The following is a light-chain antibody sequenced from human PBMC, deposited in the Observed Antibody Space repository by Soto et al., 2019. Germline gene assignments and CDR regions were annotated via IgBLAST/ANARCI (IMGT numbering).Light chain of an antibody. CDR3: CSYAGRSTWV. V-gene: IGLV2-23*01. J-gene: IGLJ2*01. CDR2: ADT. CDR1: SSDVGSYNL. Sequence: QSALTQPASVSGSPGQSITISCTGTSSDVGSYNLVSWYQQYPGKAPKLMLYADTVRPSGTSNRFSGSKSGHTASLTISELQTEDEADYYCCSYAGRSTWVFGGGTKLTVL.